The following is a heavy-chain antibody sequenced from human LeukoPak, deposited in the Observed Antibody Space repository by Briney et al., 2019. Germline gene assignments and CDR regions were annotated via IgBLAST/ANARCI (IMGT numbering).Heavy chain of an antibody. D-gene: IGHD4-17*01. Sequence: PGRSLRLSCAASGFTFSSYGMHWVRQAPGKGLEWVAVISYDGSNKYYADSVKGRFTISRDNSKNTLSLQMNSLRAEDTAVYYCAKGDYGDCYWGQGTLVTVSS. CDR3: AKGDYGDCY. CDR2: ISYDGSNK. J-gene: IGHJ4*02. V-gene: IGHV3-30*18. CDR1: GFTFSSYG.